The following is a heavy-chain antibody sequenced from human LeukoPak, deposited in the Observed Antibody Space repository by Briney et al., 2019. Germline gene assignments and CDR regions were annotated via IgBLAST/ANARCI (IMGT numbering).Heavy chain of an antibody. Sequence: GGSLRLSCAASGFTFSSYSMNWVRQAPGKGLEWVSSISSSSSYIYYADSVKGRFTISRDNAKNSLYLQMNSLRAEDTAVYYCVRDRKVVPAAAGTYYYYGMDVWGQGTTVTVSS. CDR1: GFTFSSYS. CDR3: VRDRKVVPAAAGTYYYYGMDV. V-gene: IGHV3-21*01. CDR2: ISSSSSYI. J-gene: IGHJ6*02. D-gene: IGHD2-2*01.